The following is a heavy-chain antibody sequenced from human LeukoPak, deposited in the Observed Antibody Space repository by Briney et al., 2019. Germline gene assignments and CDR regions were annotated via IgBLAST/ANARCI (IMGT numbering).Heavy chain of an antibody. D-gene: IGHD4-11*01. CDR3: ARGGGYSMDPRGWFDP. Sequence: TSETLSLTCAVYGGSFSGYYWSWIRQPPGKGLEWIGEINHSGSTNYNPSLKSRVTISVDTSKNQFSLKLSSVTAADTAVYYCARGGGYSMDPRGWFDPWGQGTLVTVSS. CDR1: GGSFSGYY. V-gene: IGHV4-34*01. CDR2: INHSGST. J-gene: IGHJ5*02.